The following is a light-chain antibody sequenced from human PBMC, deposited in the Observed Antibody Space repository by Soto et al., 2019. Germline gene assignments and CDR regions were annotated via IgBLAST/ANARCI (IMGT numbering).Light chain of an antibody. V-gene: IGLV7-43*01. CDR2: STS. CDR1: TGAVTSGYY. CDR3: LLYYGGARV. J-gene: IGLJ3*02. Sequence: QAVVTQEPSLTVSPGGTVTLTCASSTGAVTSGYYPNWFQQKPGQAPRPLIYSTSNKHSWTPARFSGSLLGGKAALTLSGVPPEDEAEYYCLLYYGGARVFGGGTKVTVL.